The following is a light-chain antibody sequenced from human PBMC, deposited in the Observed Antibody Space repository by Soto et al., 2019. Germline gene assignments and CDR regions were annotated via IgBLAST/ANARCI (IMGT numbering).Light chain of an antibody. Sequence: EIVLTQSPGTLSLSPGERATLSCGASQSVSNNYLAWYQQKPGQAPRLLIYGASNRATGIPDRFSGSGSGTDFTLTISRLESEDFAVYYCQQYGSSGTFGQGTKVDI. CDR3: QQYGSSGT. CDR2: GAS. V-gene: IGKV3-20*01. J-gene: IGKJ1*01. CDR1: QSVSNNY.